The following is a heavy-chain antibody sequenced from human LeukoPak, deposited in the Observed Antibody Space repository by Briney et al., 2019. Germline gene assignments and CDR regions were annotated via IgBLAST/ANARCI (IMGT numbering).Heavy chain of an antibody. J-gene: IGHJ4*02. D-gene: IGHD1-26*01. CDR1: GYTFTSYG. CDR2: ISAYNGNT. CDR3: ARVLFSGIVGATSRSDY. V-gene: IGHV1-18*01. Sequence: ASVKVSCKASGYTFTSYGISWVRQAPGQGLEWMGWISAYNGNTNYAQKLQGRVTMTTDTSTSTAYMELRSLRSDDTAVYYCARVLFSGIVGATSRSDYWGQGTLVTVSS.